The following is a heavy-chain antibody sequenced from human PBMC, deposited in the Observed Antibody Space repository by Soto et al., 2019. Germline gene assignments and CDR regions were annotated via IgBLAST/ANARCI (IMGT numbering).Heavy chain of an antibody. J-gene: IGHJ6*02. CDR3: ARGGSGWPPYYYYYGMDV. CDR1: GYTFTGYY. D-gene: IGHD6-19*01. Sequence: QVQLVQSGAEVKKPGASVKVSCKASGYTFTGYYMHWVRQAPGQGLEWMGWINPNSGGTNYAQKFQGGVTMTRDTSISTAYMELSRLRSDDTAVYYCARGGSGWPPYYYYYGMDVWGQGTTVTVSS. V-gene: IGHV1-2*02. CDR2: INPNSGGT.